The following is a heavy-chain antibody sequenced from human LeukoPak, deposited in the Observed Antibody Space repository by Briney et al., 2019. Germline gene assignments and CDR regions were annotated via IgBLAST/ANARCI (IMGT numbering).Heavy chain of an antibody. CDR2: ISYGGSNK. CDR3: VRDLDLGGYSSFEY. D-gene: IGHD4-23*01. CDR1: GFTFSSYG. V-gene: IGHV3-30*03. J-gene: IGHJ4*02. Sequence: PGGSLRLSCAASGFTFSSYGMHWVRQAPGKGLEWVAVISYGGSNKFYADSVKGRFTISRDNSKNTLYLQMNSLRAEDTAVYYCVRDLDLGGYSSFEYWGQGTLVTVSS.